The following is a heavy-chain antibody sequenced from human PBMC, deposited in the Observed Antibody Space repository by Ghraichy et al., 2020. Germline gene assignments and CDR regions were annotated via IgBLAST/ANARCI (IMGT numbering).Heavy chain of an antibody. CDR2: ISGSGGST. Sequence: GGSLRLSCAASGFTFSSYAMSWVRQAPGKGLEWVSAISGSGGSTYYADSVKGRFTISRDNSKNTLYLQMNSLRAEDTAVYYCAKEGYYYDSSGYLSYYYYYMDVWGKGTTVTVSS. CDR3: AKEGYYYDSSGYLSYYYYYMDV. J-gene: IGHJ6*03. V-gene: IGHV3-23*01. D-gene: IGHD3-22*01. CDR1: GFTFSSYA.